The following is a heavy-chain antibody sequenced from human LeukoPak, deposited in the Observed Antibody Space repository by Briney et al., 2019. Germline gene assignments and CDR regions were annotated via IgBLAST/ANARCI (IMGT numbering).Heavy chain of an antibody. V-gene: IGHV4-4*07. CDR2: IHTSGST. CDR1: GGSISSYY. Sequence: SGTLSLTCIVSGGSISSYYWSWIRQPAGKGLEWIGQIHTSGSTNYNPSLKSRVAMSVDTSKNQFSLELSSVTAADTAVYYCAGRAQTTGWSFDYWGQGALVTVSS. D-gene: IGHD6-19*01. CDR3: AGRAQTTGWSFDY. J-gene: IGHJ4*02.